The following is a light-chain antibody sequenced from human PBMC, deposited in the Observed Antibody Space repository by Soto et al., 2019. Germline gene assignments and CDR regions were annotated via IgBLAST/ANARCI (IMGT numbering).Light chain of an antibody. CDR3: QSYDTALSVYVV. V-gene: IGLV1-40*01. J-gene: IGLJ2*01. CDR1: SSTIGAGFD. Sequence: QSVLTQSPSVSGAPGQRVTISCTGSSSTIGAGFDVHWYQQLPGTAPKLLIYGDTNRPSGVPDRFSGSKSGTSASLVITGLQAEDEADYYCQSYDTALSVYVVFGGGTKLTVL. CDR2: GDT.